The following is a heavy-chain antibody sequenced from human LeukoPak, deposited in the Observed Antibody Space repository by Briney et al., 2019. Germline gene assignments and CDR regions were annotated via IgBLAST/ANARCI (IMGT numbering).Heavy chain of an antibody. CDR2: ISYDGSNK. Sequence: GGSLRLSCAASGFSFGTYWMSWVRQAPGKGLEWVAVISYDGSNKYYADSVKGRFTISRDNSKNTLYLQMNSLRAEDTAVYYCARMSGSHIDYWGQGTLVTVSS. CDR1: GFSFGTYW. D-gene: IGHD1-26*01. CDR3: ARMSGSHIDY. J-gene: IGHJ4*02. V-gene: IGHV3-30-3*01.